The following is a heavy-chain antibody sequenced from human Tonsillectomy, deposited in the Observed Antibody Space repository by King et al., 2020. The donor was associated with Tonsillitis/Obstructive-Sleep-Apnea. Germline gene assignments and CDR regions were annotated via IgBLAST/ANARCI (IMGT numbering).Heavy chain of an antibody. D-gene: IGHD4-11*01. CDR1: GFTFSDYY. CDR2: ISSSSSYT. CDR3: ARAAQTVTTWGASDNCFDP. J-gene: IGHJ5*02. V-gene: IGHV3-11*06. Sequence: VQLVESGGGLVKPGGSLRLSCAASGFTFSDYYMSWIRQAPGKGLEWVSYISSSSSYTNYADSVKGRFTISRDNAKNSLYLQMNSLRAEDTAVYYCARAAQTVTTWGASDNCFDPWGQGTLVTVSS.